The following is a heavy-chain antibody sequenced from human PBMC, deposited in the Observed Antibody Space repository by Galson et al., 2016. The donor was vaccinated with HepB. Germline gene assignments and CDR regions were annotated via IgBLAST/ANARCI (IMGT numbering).Heavy chain of an antibody. CDR3: ARELDHSFYFDY. Sequence: SVKVSCKASGYTFNTYNMHWVRQAPGQGLEWRGIIKPIGGNTIYAQKFQERITMTGDTSTSTVYMGLISLRSEDTAVYYCARELDHSFYFDYWGQGTLLTVSS. D-gene: IGHD1-14*01. CDR1: GYTFNTYN. CDR2: IKPIGGNT. J-gene: IGHJ4*02. V-gene: IGHV1-46*02.